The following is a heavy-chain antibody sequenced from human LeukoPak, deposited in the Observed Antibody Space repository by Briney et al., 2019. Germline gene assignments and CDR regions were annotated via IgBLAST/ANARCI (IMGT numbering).Heavy chain of an antibody. D-gene: IGHD6-19*01. CDR1: GFTFDDYG. Sequence: GGSLRLSCAASGFTFDDYGMSWVRQAPGKGLEWVSAISGSGGSTYYADSVKGRFTISRDNSKNTLYLQMNSLRAEDTAVYYCAKASGTSSGWQIDFDYWGQGTLVTVSS. CDR2: ISGSGGST. V-gene: IGHV3-23*01. CDR3: AKASGTSSGWQIDFDY. J-gene: IGHJ4*02.